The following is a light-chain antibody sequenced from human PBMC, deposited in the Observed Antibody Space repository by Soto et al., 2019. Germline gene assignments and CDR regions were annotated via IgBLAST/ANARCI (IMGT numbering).Light chain of an antibody. V-gene: IGKV3-15*01. CDR1: QSISTN. Sequence: IVMTQSPVTMSVSPGERATLSCRASQSISTNLAWYQQKPGQAPRLLIYGASTRATGIPARFSGGGSGTEFTLTISSLQSEDFAVYYCQHYKNWPPWTFGQGTKGETK. J-gene: IGKJ1*01. CDR2: GAS. CDR3: QHYKNWPPWT.